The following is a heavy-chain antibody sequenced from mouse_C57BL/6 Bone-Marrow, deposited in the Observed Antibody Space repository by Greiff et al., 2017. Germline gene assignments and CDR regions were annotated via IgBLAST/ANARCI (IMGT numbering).Heavy chain of an antibody. CDR1: GFNITDYY. Sequence: VQLQQSGAELVKPGASVKLSCTASGFNITDYYMHWVKQRTEQGLEWIGRIDPEDGETKYAPKFQGKATITADTSSNTAYLQLSSLTSEDTAVYYCAYYCGSSYWFAYWGQGTLVTVSA. J-gene: IGHJ3*01. CDR2: IDPEDGET. D-gene: IGHD1-1*01. V-gene: IGHV14-2*01. CDR3: AYYCGSSYWFAY.